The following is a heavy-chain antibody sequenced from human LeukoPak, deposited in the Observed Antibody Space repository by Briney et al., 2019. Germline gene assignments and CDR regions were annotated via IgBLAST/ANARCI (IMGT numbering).Heavy chain of an antibody. CDR1: GFTFDNYA. Sequence: GGSLRLSCAASGFTFDNYAMNWVRQVPGKGLEWISLISWNSGTIGYADSVKGRFTISRDNANNFLYLQMNSLRAEDTALYYCARAYKDRSLAGKKEYFQHWGQGTLVTVSS. J-gene: IGHJ1*01. D-gene: IGHD6-19*01. CDR2: ISWNSGTI. V-gene: IGHV3-9*01. CDR3: ARAYKDRSLAGKKEYFQH.